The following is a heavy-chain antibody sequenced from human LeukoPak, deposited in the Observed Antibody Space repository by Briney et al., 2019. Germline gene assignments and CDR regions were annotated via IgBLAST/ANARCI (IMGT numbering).Heavy chain of an antibody. CDR3: ARDSEDTTMGPGY. Sequence: ASVKVSCKTSGYTFTSYYMHWVRQAPGQGLEWMGIINLSGGSTSYAQKFQGRVTMTRDMSTSTVYMELSSLRSEDTAVYYCARDSEDTTMGPGYWGQGTLVTVSS. D-gene: IGHD5-18*01. CDR1: GYTFTSYY. J-gene: IGHJ4*02. V-gene: IGHV1-46*01. CDR2: INLSGGST.